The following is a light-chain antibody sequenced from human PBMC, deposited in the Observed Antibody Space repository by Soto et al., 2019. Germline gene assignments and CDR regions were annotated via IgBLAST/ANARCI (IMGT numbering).Light chain of an antibody. J-gene: IGLJ2*01. CDR1: STNIGAGYD. CDR3: QSYDNSLGGSI. Sequence: QLVLTQPPSVSGAPGQRVTISCTGNSTNIGAGYDVHWYQQLPGTAPKLLIYGNTNRPSGVPDRFSGSKSGTSASLANTGLQAEDEADYYCQSYDNSLGGSIFGGGTKLTVL. V-gene: IGLV1-40*01. CDR2: GNT.